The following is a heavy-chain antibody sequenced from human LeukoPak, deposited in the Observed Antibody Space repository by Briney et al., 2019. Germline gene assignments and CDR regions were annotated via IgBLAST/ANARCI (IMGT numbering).Heavy chain of an antibody. J-gene: IGHJ4*02. CDR1: GGSISSYY. V-gene: IGHV4-59*01. Sequence: SETLSLTCTVSGGSISSYYWSWIRQPPGKGLEWIGYIYYSGSTNYNPSLKSRVTISVDTSKNQFSLKLSSVTAADTAVYYCARDHAGSGPYWGQGTLVTVSS. CDR3: ARDHAGSGPY. D-gene: IGHD2-15*01. CDR2: IYYSGST.